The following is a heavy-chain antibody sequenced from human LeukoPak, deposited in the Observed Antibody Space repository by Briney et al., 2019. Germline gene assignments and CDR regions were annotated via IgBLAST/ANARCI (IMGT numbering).Heavy chain of an antibody. J-gene: IGHJ4*02. CDR2: IMPILDIT. CDR3: TRSEYRTSSGFFDY. V-gene: IGHV1-69*04. CDR1: GGTFSHYA. Sequence: SVKVSCKASGGTFSHYAISWVQKPPGQGLDGLGRIMPILDITHYAQKFQGRVTISADKSTSTAYMDLSGLRSEDTAVYYCTRSEYRTSSGFFDYWGQGTLVTVSS. D-gene: IGHD6-6*01.